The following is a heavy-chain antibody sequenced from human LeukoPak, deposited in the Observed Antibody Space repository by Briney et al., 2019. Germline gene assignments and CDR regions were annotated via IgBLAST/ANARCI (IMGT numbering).Heavy chain of an antibody. J-gene: IGHJ4*02. CDR3: ARGRGYSTSSPSDS. V-gene: IGHV1-69*06. Sequence: GSSVKVSCKASGGIFNSYAINWVRQAPGQGLEWMGGIFAIFGTANYAQKLQGRVTITADKSTTTAYMELSSLRSEDTAVYFCARGRGYSTSSPSDSWGQGTLVTVSS. CDR1: GGIFNSYA. D-gene: IGHD5-18*01. CDR2: IFAIFGTA.